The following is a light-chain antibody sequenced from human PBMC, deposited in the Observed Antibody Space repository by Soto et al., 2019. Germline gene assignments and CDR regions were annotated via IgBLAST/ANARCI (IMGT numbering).Light chain of an antibody. J-gene: IGKJ1*01. Sequence: EIVLSQSPATLSLSPGVRATLSCRASQSVSSYLAWYQHIPGQAPRLLIYDASKRATGIPARFSGSGSGTDFTLTISSLEPEDFAVYYCQQRSNWPPTWTFGQGTKVEVK. CDR3: QQRSNWPPTWT. CDR2: DAS. CDR1: QSVSSY. V-gene: IGKV3-11*01.